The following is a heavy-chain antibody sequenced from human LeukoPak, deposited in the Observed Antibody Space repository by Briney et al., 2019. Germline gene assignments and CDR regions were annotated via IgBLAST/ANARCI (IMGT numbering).Heavy chain of an antibody. CDR2: INHSGST. CDR3: ARGLYALTRYYYGSGSSFFDY. Sequence: PSETLSLTCAVYGGSFSGYYWSWIRQPPGKGLEWIGEINHSGSTNYNPSLKSRVTISVDTSKNQFSLKLSSVTAADTAVYYCARGLYALTRYYYGSGSSFFDYWGQGTLVTVSS. J-gene: IGHJ4*02. V-gene: IGHV4-34*01. D-gene: IGHD3-10*01. CDR1: GGSFSGYY.